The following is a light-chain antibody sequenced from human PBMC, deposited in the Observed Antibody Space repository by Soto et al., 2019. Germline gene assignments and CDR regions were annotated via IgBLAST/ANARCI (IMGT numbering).Light chain of an antibody. Sequence: DIQMTQSPSSLSASVGDRVTITCRASQGISNYLAWYQQKPGKVPKLLIYAASTLQSGVPSRFSGSGSGTEFTLTISSQQPEDVGTYYSQKYNNAQWTFGQGTKVKIK. CDR1: QGISNY. J-gene: IGKJ1*01. CDR3: QKYNNAQWT. CDR2: AAS. V-gene: IGKV1-27*01.